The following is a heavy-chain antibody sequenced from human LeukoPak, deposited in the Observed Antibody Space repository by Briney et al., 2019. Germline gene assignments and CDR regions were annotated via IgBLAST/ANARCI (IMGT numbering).Heavy chain of an antibody. D-gene: IGHD2-2*01. J-gene: IGHJ3*02. V-gene: IGHV3-48*02. CDR2: ISSSSRTI. CDR3: ARDAEYCSSTSCHSRRAFDT. CDR1: GFTFSSYS. Sequence: GGSLRLSCAASGFTFSSYSMNWVSQAPGKGLEWVSYISSSSRTIYYADSVKGRFTISRDNAKNSLYLQMNSLRDEDTAVYYCARDAEYCSSTSCHSRRAFDTWGQGTMVTVSS.